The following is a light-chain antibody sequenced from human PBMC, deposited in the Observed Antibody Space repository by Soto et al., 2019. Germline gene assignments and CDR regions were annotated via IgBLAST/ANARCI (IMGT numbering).Light chain of an antibody. CDR1: QSISNW. CDR2: KAS. J-gene: IGKJ1*01. CDR3: QQYNSYWT. V-gene: IGKV1-5*03. Sequence: DLQMTQSPSTLSASVGDRVTITCRASQSISNWLAWYQQKPGKAPKLLIYKASTLESGVPSRFSGSGSATEFTLTISSLQPDDFATYYCQQYNSYWTFGQGTKVEIK.